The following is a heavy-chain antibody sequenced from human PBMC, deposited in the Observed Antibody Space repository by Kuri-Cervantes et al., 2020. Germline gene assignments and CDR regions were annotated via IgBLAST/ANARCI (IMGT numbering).Heavy chain of an antibody. D-gene: IGHD4-17*01. Sequence: GESLRLSCAASGFTFDDYAMHWVRQAPGKGLEWVSGISWNSGSIGYADSVKGRFTISRDNAKNSLYLQMNSLRTEDKAIYYCARDLRGLHDYDDFGYYFGLDVWGQGTTVTVSS. CDR3: ARDLRGLHDYDDFGYYFGLDV. CDR2: ISWNSGSI. V-gene: IGHV3-9*01. CDR1: GFTFDDYA. J-gene: IGHJ6*02.